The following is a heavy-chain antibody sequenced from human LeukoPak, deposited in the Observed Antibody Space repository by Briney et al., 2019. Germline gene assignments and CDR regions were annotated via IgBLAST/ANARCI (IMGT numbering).Heavy chain of an antibody. V-gene: IGHV3-23*01. CDR3: AKQLPNYYDSSGYYYYYYGMDV. D-gene: IGHD3-22*01. CDR1: GFTFSSYA. J-gene: IGHJ6*02. Sequence: QPGGPLRLSCAASGFTFSSYAMSWVRQAPGKGLEWVSAISGSGGSTYYADSVEGRFTISRDNSKNTLYLQMNSLRAEDTAVYYCAKQLPNYYDSSGYYYYYYGMDVWGQGTTVTVSS. CDR2: ISGSGGST.